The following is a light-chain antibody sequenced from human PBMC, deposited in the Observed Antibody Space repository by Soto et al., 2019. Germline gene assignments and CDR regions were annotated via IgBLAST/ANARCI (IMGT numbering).Light chain of an antibody. CDR1: QSVSSSY. Sequence: EIVLTQSPGTLSLSPGERVTLSCRASQSVSSSYLAWYQQKPGQAPRLLIYGASSRATGIPDRFSGSGSGTDFTLTISRLEPEDFAVYYSQQYGSSPYTFGQGTKLEIK. CDR3: QQYGSSPYT. J-gene: IGKJ2*01. CDR2: GAS. V-gene: IGKV3-20*01.